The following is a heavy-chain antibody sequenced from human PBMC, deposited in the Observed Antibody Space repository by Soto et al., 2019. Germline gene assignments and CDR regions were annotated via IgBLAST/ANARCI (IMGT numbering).Heavy chain of an antibody. V-gene: IGHV3-30-3*01. CDR2: ISYDGSNK. J-gene: IGHJ4*02. Sequence: QVQLVESGGGVVQPGRSLRLSCAASGFTFSSYAMHWVRQAPGKGLGWVAVISYDGSNKYYADSVKGRFTISRDNSKNTLYLQMNSLRAEDTAVYYCARDIGYCSGGSCSALDYWGQGTLVTVSS. CDR3: ARDIGYCSGGSCSALDY. CDR1: GFTFSSYA. D-gene: IGHD2-15*01.